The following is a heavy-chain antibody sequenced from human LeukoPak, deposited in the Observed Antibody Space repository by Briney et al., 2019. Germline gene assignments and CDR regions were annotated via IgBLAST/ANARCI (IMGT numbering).Heavy chain of an antibody. D-gene: IGHD2-21*02. J-gene: IGHJ3*02. V-gene: IGHV4-59*01. CDR3: AGGYCGGDCYGHDAFDI. CDR2: IYYSGST. Sequence: PSETLSLTCTVSGGSISSYYWTWIRQPPGKGLEWIGYIYYSGSTNYNPSLKSRFTISVDMSKNQFSLKLSSVTAADTAVYYCAGGYCGGDCYGHDAFDIWGRGTMVTVSS. CDR1: GGSISSYY.